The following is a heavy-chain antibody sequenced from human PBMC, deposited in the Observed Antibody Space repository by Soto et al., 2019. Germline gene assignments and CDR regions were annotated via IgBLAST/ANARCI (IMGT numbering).Heavy chain of an antibody. CDR1: GYTFSNYG. CDR2: ISLYSVGA. V-gene: IGHV1-18*01. J-gene: IGHJ5*02. CDR3: ARVVPGAEAWFGP. D-gene: IGHD2-2*01. Sequence: QVQLVQSGGEVKRPGASVKVSCKTSGYTFSNYGITWVRQAPGQPLEWLGWISLYSVGANYAQKFQGRVSMTTDTSTTTAYMELSSLRSDDTAVYYCARVVPGAEAWFGPWGQGTLGTVSS.